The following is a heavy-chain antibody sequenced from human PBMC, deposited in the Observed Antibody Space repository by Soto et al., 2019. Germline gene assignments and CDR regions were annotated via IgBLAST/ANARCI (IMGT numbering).Heavy chain of an antibody. D-gene: IGHD3-22*01. V-gene: IGHV3-21*01. CDR1: GFTFSSYS. J-gene: IGHJ4*02. CDR2: ISSSSSYI. Sequence: GGSLRLSCAASGFTFSSYSMNWVRQAPGKGLEWVSSISSSSSYIYYADSVKGRFTISRDNAKNSLYLQMNSLRAEDTAVYYCARDGTYYYDSSGYYYFDYWGQGTLVTVSS. CDR3: ARDGTYYYDSSGYYYFDY.